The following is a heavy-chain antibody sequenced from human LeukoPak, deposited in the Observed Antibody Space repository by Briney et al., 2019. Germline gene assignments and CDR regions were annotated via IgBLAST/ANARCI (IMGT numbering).Heavy chain of an antibody. D-gene: IGHD3-16*01. CDR3: ARSPAGGEIDY. J-gene: IGHJ4*02. CDR1: GYTFTGYY. V-gene: IGHV1-2*02. CDR2: INPNSGGT. Sequence: GASVKVSCKASGYTFTGYYMHWVRQAPGQGLEWMGWINPNSGGTNYAQKFQGRVTMTRDTSISTAYLQWSSLKASDTAMYYCARSPAGGEIDYWGQGTLVTVSS.